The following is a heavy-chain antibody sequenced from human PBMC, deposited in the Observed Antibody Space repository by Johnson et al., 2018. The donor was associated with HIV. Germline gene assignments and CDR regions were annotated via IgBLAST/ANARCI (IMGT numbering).Heavy chain of an antibody. Sequence: QMQLVESGGGVVQPGRSLRLSCAASAFMFSSYDMHWVRQAPGKGLVWVSVIYSGGSTYYADSVKGRFTISRDNSKNTLYLQMNSLRAEDTAVYYCARSMTTVTVAFDIWGQGTMVTVSS. V-gene: IGHV3-NL1*01. D-gene: IGHD4-17*01. CDR2: IYSGGST. CDR3: ARSMTTVTVAFDI. CDR1: AFMFSSYD. J-gene: IGHJ3*02.